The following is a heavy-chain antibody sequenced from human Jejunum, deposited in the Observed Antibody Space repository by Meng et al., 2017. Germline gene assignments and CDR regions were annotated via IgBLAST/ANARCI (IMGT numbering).Heavy chain of an antibody. J-gene: IGHJ4*02. V-gene: IGHV4-39*07. D-gene: IGHD2-15*01. Sequence: QLPGSGPGLWKPSETLSVTWRFPGVTIRVPGNDWGWIRQAPGKGLEWIGSIYFSGTTYYTPSLESRVTISLDTSKNQFSLRLSSVTAADTAVYYCARNGAYSADHWGEGTLAPSPQ. CDR1: GVTIRVPGND. CDR2: IYFSGTT. CDR3: ARNGAYSADH.